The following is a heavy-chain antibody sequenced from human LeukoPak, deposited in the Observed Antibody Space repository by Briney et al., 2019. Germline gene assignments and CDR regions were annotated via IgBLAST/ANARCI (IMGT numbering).Heavy chain of an antibody. J-gene: IGHJ4*01. D-gene: IGHD2-21*02. CDR1: EFNFFSYG. CDR3: ARELPREVTLDY. CDR2: IFTDGSTT. V-gene: IGHV3-74*01. Sequence: GGSLRLSCVASEFNFFSYGMQWVRQAPGKGVVWVSRIFTDGSTTSYADSVKGRFTISRDNARNTLYLQMNSLRAEDTAVYYCARELPREVTLDYWGQGTLVTVSP.